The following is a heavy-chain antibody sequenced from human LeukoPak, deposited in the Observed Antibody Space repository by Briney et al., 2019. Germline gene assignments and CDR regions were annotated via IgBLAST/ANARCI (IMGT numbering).Heavy chain of an antibody. CDR3: AREMSNVFGY. J-gene: IGHJ4*02. CDR2: TYYMSKWYN. CDR1: GDSVSNNNAA. V-gene: IGHV6-1*01. D-gene: IGHD2-8*01. Sequence: SHPLSLTCAISGDSVSNNNAAWNWSRQSPSRGPERPGRTYYMSKWYNGYAVSVKSRITINPDTSKNQFSLQLNSVTPEDTAVYYCAREMSNVFGYWGQGILVTVSS.